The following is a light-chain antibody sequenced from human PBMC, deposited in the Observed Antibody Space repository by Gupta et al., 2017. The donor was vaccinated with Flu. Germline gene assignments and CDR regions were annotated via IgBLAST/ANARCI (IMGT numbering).Light chain of an antibody. CDR3: QQANSYPIT. J-gene: IGKJ4*01. CDR1: QGISSW. Sequence: DIQMTQCPSSVSASVGDRVTITGRAIQGISSWLAWNQQKPGRVLKLLIYAAPSLQTEVPSRFSSSGSGSDFTLTISSLQPEDFATYYCQQANSYPITFGGGTKVDIK. CDR2: AAP. V-gene: IGKV1-12*01.